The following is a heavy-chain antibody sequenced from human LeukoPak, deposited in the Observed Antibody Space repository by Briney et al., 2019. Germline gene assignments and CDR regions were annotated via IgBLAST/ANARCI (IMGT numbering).Heavy chain of an antibody. CDR3: TRDLNHYSSG. CDR2: IKPDGSEK. CDR1: GFTFRSYL. V-gene: IGHV3-7*01. J-gene: IGHJ4*02. Sequence: PGGSLRLSCAASGFTFRSYLMTGVRQAPGKGLESVANIKPDGSEKYYLDSVKGRFTISRDNPKNSLYLQMGSMRVEDTAVYYCTRDLNHYSSGWGQGALVTVSS. D-gene: IGHD3-22*01.